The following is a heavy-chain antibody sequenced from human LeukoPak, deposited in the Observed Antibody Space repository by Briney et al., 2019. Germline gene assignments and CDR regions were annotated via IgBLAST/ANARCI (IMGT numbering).Heavy chain of an antibody. CDR2: ISYDGSNK. CDR1: GFTFSSYA. V-gene: IGHV3-30-3*01. J-gene: IGHJ4*02. D-gene: IGHD6-13*01. Sequence: RSGGSLRLSCAASGFTFSSYAMHWVRQAPGKGLEWVAVISYDGSNKYYADSVKGRFTISRDNSKNTLYLQMNSLRAEDTAVYYCARDLSAAAAGPFDYWGQGTLVTVSS. CDR3: ARDLSAAAAGPFDY.